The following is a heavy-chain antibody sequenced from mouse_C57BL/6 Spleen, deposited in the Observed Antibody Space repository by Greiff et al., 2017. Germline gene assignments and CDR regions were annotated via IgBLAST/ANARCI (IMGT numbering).Heavy chain of an antibody. D-gene: IGHD1-1*01. Sequence: VQLQQSGTVLVRPGASVKMSCKTSGYTFTSYWMHWVKQRPGQGLEWIGAIYPGNSDTSYNQKFKGKAKLTAVTSASTAYMELSSLTNEDSAVYYCTRSGGSRDFFDYWGQGTTLTVSS. CDR3: TRSGGSRDFFDY. J-gene: IGHJ2*01. V-gene: IGHV1-5*01. CDR2: IYPGNSDT. CDR1: GYTFTSYW.